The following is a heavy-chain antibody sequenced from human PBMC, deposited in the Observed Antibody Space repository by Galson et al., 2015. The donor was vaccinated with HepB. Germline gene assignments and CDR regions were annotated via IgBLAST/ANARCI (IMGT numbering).Heavy chain of an antibody. CDR3: AREREEWELIHTYYFDY. V-gene: IGHV3-30-3*01. J-gene: IGHJ4*02. Sequence: SLRLSCAASGFTFSSYAMHWVRQAPGKGLEWVAVISYDGSNKYYADSVKGRFTISRDNSKNTLYLQMNSLRAEDTAVYYCAREREEWELIHTYYFDYWGQGTLVTVSS. CDR2: ISYDGSNK. CDR1: GFTFSSYA. D-gene: IGHD1-26*01.